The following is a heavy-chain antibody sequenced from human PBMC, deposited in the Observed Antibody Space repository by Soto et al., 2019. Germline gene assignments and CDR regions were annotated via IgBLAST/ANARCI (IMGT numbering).Heavy chain of an antibody. CDR2: ISNDGDNT. Sequence: ESGGGVVQPGRSLRLSCAASGFNFIPYAMHWVRQAPGKGLEWLAIISNDGDNTYYADSVKGRFTISRSSSQNTVYLQMNSLRPDDTAVYYCARGGGADGMDVWGQGTTVTV. CDR3: ARGGGADGMDV. V-gene: IGHV3-30-3*01. J-gene: IGHJ6*02. D-gene: IGHD1-26*01. CDR1: GFNFIPYA.